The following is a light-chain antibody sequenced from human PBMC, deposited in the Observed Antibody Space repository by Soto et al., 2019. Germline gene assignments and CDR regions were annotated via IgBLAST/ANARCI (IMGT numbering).Light chain of an antibody. CDR2: GAS. J-gene: IGKJ5*01. Sequence: EIVMTQSPCTLSLSPGERATLSCRASQSVSSRLAWYQQKPGQAPRLLISGASSRATGIPDRFSGSGSGTDFTLTISRLEPEDFALYYCQHYVERSPITFGQGTRLEIK. CDR1: QSVSSR. V-gene: IGKV3-20*01. CDR3: QHYVERSPIT.